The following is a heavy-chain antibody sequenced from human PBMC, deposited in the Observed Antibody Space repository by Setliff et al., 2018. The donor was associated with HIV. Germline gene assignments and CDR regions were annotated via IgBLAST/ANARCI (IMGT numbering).Heavy chain of an antibody. V-gene: IGHV3-73*01. D-gene: IGHD5-18*01. CDR3: TRRLIDTTMVIYYGMDV. CDR2: IRSKDNSYAT. Sequence: GGSLRLSCAASGFTFSGSAIHWVRQAPGKGLEWVGRIRSKDNSYATTYPASLQGRFTISRDDSKNTAYLQMYSLKTEDTAVYYCTRRLIDTTMVIYYGMDVWGQGTTVTVSS. J-gene: IGHJ6*02. CDR1: GFTFSGSA.